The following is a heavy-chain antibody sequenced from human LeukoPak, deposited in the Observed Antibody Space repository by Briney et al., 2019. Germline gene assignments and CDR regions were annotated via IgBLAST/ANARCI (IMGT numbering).Heavy chain of an antibody. D-gene: IGHD6-19*01. V-gene: IGHV3-23*01. J-gene: IGHJ4*02. CDR3: AKDARRTSGWYYLDH. Sequence: PGGSLRLSCTASGVSFSTFGMGCVRQAPGRGLEWVAAITDSSDYTYFADSMKGRFTISRDNSKNMLYLQMSSLRADDTAVYYCAKDARRTSGWYYLDHWGQGALGTVSS. CDR2: ITDSSDYT. CDR1: GVSFSTFG.